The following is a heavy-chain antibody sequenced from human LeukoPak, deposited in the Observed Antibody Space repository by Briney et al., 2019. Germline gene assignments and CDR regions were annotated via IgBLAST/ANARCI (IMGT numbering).Heavy chain of an antibody. Sequence: GASVKVSCKASGYTFTGYYMHWVRRAPGQGLEWMGWINPNSGGTNYAQKFQGRVTMTRDTSISTAYMELSRLRSDDTAVYYCARDLQSSSGYYYVVGYWGQGTLVTVSS. CDR2: INPNSGGT. CDR1: GYTFTGYY. D-gene: IGHD3-22*01. V-gene: IGHV1-2*02. CDR3: ARDLQSSSGYYYVVGY. J-gene: IGHJ4*02.